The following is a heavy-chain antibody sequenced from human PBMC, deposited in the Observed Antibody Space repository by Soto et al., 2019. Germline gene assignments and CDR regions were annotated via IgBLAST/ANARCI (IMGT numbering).Heavy chain of an antibody. V-gene: IGHV1-8*01. J-gene: IGHJ6*03. CDR3: ARGVLELREDDYYYYYYMDV. CDR2: MNPNSGNT. D-gene: IGHD1-7*01. Sequence: ASVKVSCKASGYTFTSYDINGVRQATGQGLEWMGWMNPNSGNTGYAQKFQGRVTMTRNTSISTAYMELSSLRSEDTAVYYCARGVLELREDDYYYYYYMDVWGKGTTVTVSS. CDR1: GYTFTSYD.